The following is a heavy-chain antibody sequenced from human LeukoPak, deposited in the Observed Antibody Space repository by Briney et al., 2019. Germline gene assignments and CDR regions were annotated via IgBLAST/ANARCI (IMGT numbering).Heavy chain of an antibody. V-gene: IGHV4-59*12. D-gene: IGHD2/OR15-2a*01. CDR3: ARERGYYSVDY. J-gene: IGHJ4*02. CDR1: GGSISSYY. Sequence: SETLSLTCTVSGGSISSYYWSWIRQPPGKGLEWIGYIYYSGSTNYNPSLKSRVTISVDTSKNQFSLKLSSVTAADTAVYYCARERGYYSVDYWGQGTLVTVSS. CDR2: IYYSGST.